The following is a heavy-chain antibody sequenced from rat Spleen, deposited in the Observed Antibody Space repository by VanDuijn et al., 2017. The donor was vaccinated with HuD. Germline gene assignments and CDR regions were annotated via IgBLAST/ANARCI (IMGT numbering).Heavy chain of an antibody. Sequence: EVQLVESGGGLVQPGRSMKLSCAASGFTFNDYDMAWVRQAPPEGLEWVASISYDGGRTYFRDSVKGRFTIFRDKAHNTLYLQMDSLRSEDTATYYCATENFWFAYWGQGTLVTVSS. CDR3: ATENFWFAY. CDR1: GFTFNDYD. J-gene: IGHJ3*01. CDR2: ISYDGGRT. V-gene: IGHV5-20*01.